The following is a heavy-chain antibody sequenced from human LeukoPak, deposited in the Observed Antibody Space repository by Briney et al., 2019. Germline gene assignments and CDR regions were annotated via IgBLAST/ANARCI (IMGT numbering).Heavy chain of an antibody. Sequence: GGSLRLSCAASGFTFSNFAMSWVRQAPGKGLEWVSTISGSGSSTYYADSAKGRFTVSRDNAKNSLYLQMNSLRAEDTAVYYCARGTAYYVNDYWGQGALVTVSS. CDR3: ARGTAYYVNDY. V-gene: IGHV3-23*01. D-gene: IGHD1-26*01. J-gene: IGHJ4*02. CDR1: GFTFSNFA. CDR2: ISGSGSST.